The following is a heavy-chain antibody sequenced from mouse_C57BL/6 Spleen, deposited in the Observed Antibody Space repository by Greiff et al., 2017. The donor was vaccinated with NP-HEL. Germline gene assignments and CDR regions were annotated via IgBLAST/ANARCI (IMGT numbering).Heavy chain of an antibody. J-gene: IGHJ2*01. D-gene: IGHD2-4*01. Sequence: EVHLVESGGGLVKPGGSLKLSCAASGFTFSDYGMHWVRQAPEKGLEWVAYISSGSSTIYYADTVKGRFTISRDNAKNTLFLQMTSLRSEDTAMYYCASPNYDGDYFDYWGQGTTLTVSS. CDR2: ISSGSSTI. CDR3: ASPNYDGDYFDY. CDR1: GFTFSDYG. V-gene: IGHV5-17*01.